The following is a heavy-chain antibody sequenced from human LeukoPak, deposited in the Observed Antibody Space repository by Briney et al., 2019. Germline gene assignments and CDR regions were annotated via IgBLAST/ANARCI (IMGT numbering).Heavy chain of an antibody. V-gene: IGHV1-2*06. CDR2: INPNSGGT. CDR3: ARSPTYYYGSGSYYGPRYFDY. D-gene: IGHD3-10*01. J-gene: IGHJ4*02. Sequence: ASVKVSCKASGYTFTGYYMHWVRQAPGQGLELMGRINPNSGGTNYAQKFQGRVTMTRDTSISTAYMELSRLRSDDTAVYYCARSPTYYYGSGSYYGPRYFDYWGQGTLVTVSS. CDR1: GYTFTGYY.